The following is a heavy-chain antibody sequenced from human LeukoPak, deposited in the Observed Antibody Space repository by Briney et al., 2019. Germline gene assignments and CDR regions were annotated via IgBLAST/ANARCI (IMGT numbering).Heavy chain of an antibody. CDR2: FDPEDGET. D-gene: IGHD1-26*01. CDR3: ATEGYKGYSGSYYFDY. V-gene: IGHV1-24*01. J-gene: IGHJ4*02. CDR1: GYTLTELS. Sequence: ASVKVSCKVSGYTLTELSMHWVRQAPGKGLGWMGGFDPEDGETIYAQKFQGRVTMTEDTSTDTAYMELSSLRSEDTAVYYCATEGYKGYSGSYYFDYWGQGTLVTVSS.